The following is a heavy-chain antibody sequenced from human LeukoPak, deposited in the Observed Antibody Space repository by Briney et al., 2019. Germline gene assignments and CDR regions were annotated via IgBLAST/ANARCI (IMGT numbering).Heavy chain of an antibody. CDR2: INEDGSKK. CDR1: GLAFSRFW. CDR3: ASGGHLDY. D-gene: IGHD3-16*01. V-gene: IGHV3-7*03. J-gene: IGHJ4*02. Sequence: GGSLRLSCAASGLAFSRFWMSWVRQAPGKGMEWVANINEDGSKKDYVDSVRGRFTISRDNAKDSLYLQMNSLRAEDMAVYYCASGGHLDYWGQGTPVTVSS.